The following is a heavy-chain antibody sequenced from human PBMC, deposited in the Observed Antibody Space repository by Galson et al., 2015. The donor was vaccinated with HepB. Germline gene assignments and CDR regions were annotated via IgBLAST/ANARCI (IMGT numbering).Heavy chain of an antibody. CDR1: GFSLSTSGMC. Sequence: PALVKPTQTLTLTCTFSGFSLSTSGMCVSWIRQPPGKALEWLARIDWDGDKYYSTSLKTRLTISKDTSKNQVVLTMTNTDPVDTATYYCARIVLYGDYYPYDYWGQGTLVTVSS. V-gene: IGHV2-70*11. CDR3: ARIVLYGDYYPYDY. CDR2: IDWDGDK. D-gene: IGHD4-17*01. J-gene: IGHJ4*02.